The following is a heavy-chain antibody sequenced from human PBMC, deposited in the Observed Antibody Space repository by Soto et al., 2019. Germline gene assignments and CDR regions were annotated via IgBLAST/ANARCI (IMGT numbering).Heavy chain of an antibody. V-gene: IGHV3-23*01. CDR2: ISGSGGST. Sequence: SLRPSCAASGFTFSSYAMSWVRQAPGKGLEWVSAISGSGGSTYYADSVKGRFTISRDNSKNTLYLQMNSLRAEDTAVYYCAKGSGYSGYRFDYWGQGTLVTVSS. D-gene: IGHD5-12*01. CDR1: GFTFSSYA. CDR3: AKGSGYSGYRFDY. J-gene: IGHJ4*02.